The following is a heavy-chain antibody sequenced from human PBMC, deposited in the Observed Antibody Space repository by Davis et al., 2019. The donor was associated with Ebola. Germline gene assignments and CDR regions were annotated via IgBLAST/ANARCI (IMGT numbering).Heavy chain of an antibody. J-gene: IGHJ6*02. CDR3: ARFTVTTPRCGMDV. CDR1: GGSTSSSSYY. V-gene: IGHV4-39*07. Sequence: MPSETLSPTCTVSGGSTSSSSYYWGWIRQPPGKGLEWIGRIYYSGSTYYNPSLKSRVTISVDTSKNQFSLKLSSVTAADTAVYYCARFTVTTPRCGMDVWGQGTTVTVSS. D-gene: IGHD4-17*01. CDR2: IYYSGST.